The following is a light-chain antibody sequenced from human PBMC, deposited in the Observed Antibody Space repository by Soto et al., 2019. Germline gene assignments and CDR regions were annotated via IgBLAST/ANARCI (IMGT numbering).Light chain of an antibody. CDR3: QHYNNWRPWT. V-gene: IGKV3-15*01. CDR2: GAS. CDR1: QSVSSN. Sequence: EIVMTQSPATLSVSPGERATFSCRASQSVSSNLAWYQQKPGKAPRLLTYGASIRSTGIPARFSGSGSGTDFTLTNSTLQSEDFAIYYCQHYNNWRPWTFGEGTKVDI. J-gene: IGKJ1*01.